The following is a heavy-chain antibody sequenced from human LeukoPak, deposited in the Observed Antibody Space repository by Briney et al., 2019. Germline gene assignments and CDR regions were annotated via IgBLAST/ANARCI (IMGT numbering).Heavy chain of an antibody. Sequence: GESLKISCKGSGYNFTSYWIGWVRQMPGKGLEWMGIIYPGDSDSSLSPSLQGQVTISADKSISTAYLQWNSLKASDTAMYYCARGHHVVVATATWASDAFDLWGQGTMVTVSS. CDR3: ARGHHVVVATATWASDAFDL. J-gene: IGHJ3*01. CDR1: GYNFTSYW. D-gene: IGHD2-21*02. V-gene: IGHV5-51*01. CDR2: IYPGDSDS.